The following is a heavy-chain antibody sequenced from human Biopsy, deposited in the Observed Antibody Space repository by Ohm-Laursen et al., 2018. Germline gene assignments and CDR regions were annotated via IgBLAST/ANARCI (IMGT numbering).Heavy chain of an antibody. Sequence: SLRLSCSASGFTFSTYWMHWARQVPGKGLVWVSRINTDGTTTTHADSVRGRFTISRDNAKNTLYLQMTSLRAEDTAFYYCARDDTSGGVAFDIWGRGTMVTVSS. D-gene: IGHD3-22*01. CDR3: ARDDTSGGVAFDI. J-gene: IGHJ3*02. V-gene: IGHV3-74*01. CDR1: GFTFSTYW. CDR2: INTDGTTT.